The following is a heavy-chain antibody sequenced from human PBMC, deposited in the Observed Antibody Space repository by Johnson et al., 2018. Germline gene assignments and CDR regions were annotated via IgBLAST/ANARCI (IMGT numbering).Heavy chain of an antibody. J-gene: IGHJ3*02. Sequence: VQLQESGGGFVRPGRSLTLSCAASGVTLKDHAFHWVRQAPGKGLEWVSGINWNAGTIGYAESVKGRFTISGNNAKNSLFLQMNSLRAGDTALYYCSKSTRHKWGNNYDASDMCGQGTLVTVAS. CDR1: GVTLKDHA. V-gene: IGHV3-9*01. CDR3: SKSTRHKWGNNYDASDM. CDR2: INWNAGTI. D-gene: IGHD1/OR15-1a*01.